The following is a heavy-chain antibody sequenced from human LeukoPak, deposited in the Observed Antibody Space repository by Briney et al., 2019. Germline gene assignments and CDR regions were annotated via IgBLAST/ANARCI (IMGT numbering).Heavy chain of an antibody. CDR3: AKAMDDILTYPDY. CDR2: ISWNSGSI. Sequence: GRSLRLSCAASGFTFDDYAMHWVRQAPGKGLEWVSGISWNSGSIGYADSVKGRFTISRDNAKNSLYLQMNSLRAEDMALYYCAKAMDDILTYPDYGGQGTLVTVSS. D-gene: IGHD3-9*01. CDR1: GFTFDDYA. V-gene: IGHV3-9*03. J-gene: IGHJ4*02.